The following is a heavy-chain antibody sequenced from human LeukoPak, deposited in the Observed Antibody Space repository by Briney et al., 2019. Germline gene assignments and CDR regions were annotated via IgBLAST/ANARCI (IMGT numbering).Heavy chain of an antibody. CDR2: ISYDGSNK. V-gene: IGHV3-30-3*01. D-gene: IGHD3-16*01. J-gene: IGHJ4*02. CDR3: AGGHYFDY. CDR1: GFMFSSYW. Sequence: PGGSLRLSCAASGFMFSSYWMTWVRQAPGKGLEWVAVISYDGSNKYYADSVKGRFTISRDNSKNTLYLQMNSLRAEDTAVYYCAGGHYFDYWGQGTLVTVSS.